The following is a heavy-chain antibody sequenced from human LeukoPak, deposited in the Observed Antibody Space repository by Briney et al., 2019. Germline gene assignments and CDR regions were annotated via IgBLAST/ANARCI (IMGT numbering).Heavy chain of an antibody. CDR1: GFTFSSYA. D-gene: IGHD6-13*01. CDR2: ISYDGSNK. CDR3: AKEFHMAVAVTRARSYYYGMAF. Sequence: PGRSLRLSCKASGFTFSSYAMNWVRQAPGKGLEWVAVISYDGSNKFCADSVRGRFTISRDSSNNTLYLQMNSLRAEDTAIYYCAKEFHMAVAVTRARSYYYGMAFWAQGTTVTVSS. V-gene: IGHV3-30*18. J-gene: IGHJ6*02.